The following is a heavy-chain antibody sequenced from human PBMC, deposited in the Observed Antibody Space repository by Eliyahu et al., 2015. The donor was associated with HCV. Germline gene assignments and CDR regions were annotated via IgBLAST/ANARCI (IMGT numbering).Heavy chain of an antibody. D-gene: IGHD3-10*01. CDR2: ITTRGGT. CDR1: GYTFTDHY. CDR3: AREAGGSASSQVDH. V-gene: IGHV1-2*06. J-gene: IGHJ4*02. Sequence: QVQLVQSGAEVKKPGASAKVSCKASGYTFTDHYMHWVRQAPGQGVEWGGRITTRGGTNYAQKFEGRVTITWDTSINTAYMELSRLTTDDTATYFCAREAGGSASSQVDHWGQGTLVAVSS.